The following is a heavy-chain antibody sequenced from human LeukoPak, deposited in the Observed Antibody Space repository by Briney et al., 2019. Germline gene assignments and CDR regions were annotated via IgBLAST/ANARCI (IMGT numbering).Heavy chain of an antibody. CDR1: GGSFSGYY. CDR3: ARGYSYGHFDY. D-gene: IGHD5-18*01. CDR2: INHSGST. Sequence: PSETLSLTCAVYGGSFSGYYWSWIRQPPGKGLEWIGEINHSGSTNYNPSLKSRVTISVDTSKNQFSLKLSSVTAADTAVYYCARGYSYGHFDYWGQGTLVTVSS. V-gene: IGHV4-34*01. J-gene: IGHJ4*02.